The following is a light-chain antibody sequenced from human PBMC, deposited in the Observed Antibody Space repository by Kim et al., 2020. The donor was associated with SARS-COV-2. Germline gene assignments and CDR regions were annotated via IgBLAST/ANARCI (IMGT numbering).Light chain of an antibody. CDR2: DTD. CDR1: TGAVTSGHF. Sequence: PGGTVTLTCDSNTGAVTSGHFPYWFQQKPGQAPRTLIYDTDKRHSWTPARFSGSLLGGKAALTLSVAQAEDEADYYCLLSYSDSRVFGGGTQLTVL. V-gene: IGLV7-46*01. J-gene: IGLJ2*01. CDR3: LLSYSDSRV.